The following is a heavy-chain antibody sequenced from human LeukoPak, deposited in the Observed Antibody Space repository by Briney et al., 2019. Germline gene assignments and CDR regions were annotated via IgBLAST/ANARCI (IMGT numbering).Heavy chain of an antibody. CDR3: VRGSFGVDY. D-gene: IGHD3-10*01. J-gene: IGHJ4*02. CDR2: ISYDGSNK. V-gene: IGHV3-30*03. Sequence: QPGGSLRLSCAASGFTFSSYGMHWVRQAPGKGLEWVAVISYDGSNKYYADSVKGRFTISRDNSKNTLYLQMNSLRAEDTAVYYCVRGSFGVDYWGQGTLVTVSS. CDR1: GFTFSSYG.